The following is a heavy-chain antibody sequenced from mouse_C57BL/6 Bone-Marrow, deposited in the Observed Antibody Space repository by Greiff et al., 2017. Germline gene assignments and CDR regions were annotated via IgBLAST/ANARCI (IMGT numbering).Heavy chain of an antibody. V-gene: IGHV1-61*01. J-gene: IGHJ4*01. CDR1: GYTFTSYW. CDR2: IYPSDSET. Sequence: QVQLKQPGAELVRPGASVKLSCKASGYTFTSYWMDWVKQRPGQGLEWIGNIYPSDSETHYNQKFKDKATLTVDKSSSTAYMQLSSLTSEDSAVYYCARETLTVVATKGIDYWGQGTSVTVSS. CDR3: ARETLTVVATKGIDY. D-gene: IGHD1-1*01.